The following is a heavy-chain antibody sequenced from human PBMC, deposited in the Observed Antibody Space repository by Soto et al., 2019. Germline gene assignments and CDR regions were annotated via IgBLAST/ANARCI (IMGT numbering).Heavy chain of an antibody. J-gene: IGHJ4*02. D-gene: IGHD3-10*01. CDR2: ISGSGGST. V-gene: IGHV3-23*01. Sequence: GGSLRLSCAASGFTFSSYAMSWVRQAPGKGLEWVSAISGSGGSTYYADSVKGRFTISRDNSKNTPYLQMSSLRAEDSAVYYCARGSTDSYPGSRIFDFWGRGTLVTVSS. CDR3: ARGSTDSYPGSRIFDF. CDR1: GFTFSSYA.